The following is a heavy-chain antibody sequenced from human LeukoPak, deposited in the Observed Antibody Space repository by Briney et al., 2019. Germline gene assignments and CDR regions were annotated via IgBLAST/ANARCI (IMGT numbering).Heavy chain of an antibody. CDR2: INAGNGNK. CDR1: GYTFTSYA. V-gene: IGHV1-3*01. J-gene: IGHJ6*02. D-gene: IGHD3-3*01. CDR3: ARDSAPGRTVLRFLEWLLGGMDV. Sequence: ASVKVSCKASGYTFTSYAMHWVRQAPGQRLEWMGWINAGNGNKKYSQKFQGRVTITSDTSASTAYMELSSLRSEDTAVYYCARDSAPGRTVLRFLEWLLGGMDVWGQGTTVTVS.